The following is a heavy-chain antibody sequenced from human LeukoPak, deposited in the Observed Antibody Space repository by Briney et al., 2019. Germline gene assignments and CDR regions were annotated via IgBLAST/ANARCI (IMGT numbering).Heavy chain of an antibody. Sequence: PSETLSLTCTVSGDSISSSGYYWGWIRQPPGKGLEWIGSMYYSGSTYYNPSLKSRVTISVDTSKNQFSLKLSSVTAADTAVYYCARVAEHREGEYYFDYWGQGTLVTVSS. CDR2: MYYSGST. CDR3: ARVAEHREGEYYFDY. J-gene: IGHJ4*02. V-gene: IGHV4-39*07. D-gene: IGHD1-26*01. CDR1: GDSISSSGYY.